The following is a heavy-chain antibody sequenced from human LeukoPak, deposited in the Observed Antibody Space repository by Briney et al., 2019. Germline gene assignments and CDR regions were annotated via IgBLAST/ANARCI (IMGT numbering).Heavy chain of an antibody. CDR3: AKLSPRSG. Sequence: SATLSLTCTVDGTSFSDYYWSWVRPPPGKGLEWIGEVNHSGVTHYNPSLKSRVTMSSDTSKNQFSLKLTSLTAADTAVYFCAKLSPRSGWGQGTLVTVSS. V-gene: IGHV4-34*01. CDR2: VNHSGVT. CDR1: GTSFSDYY. J-gene: IGHJ4*02. D-gene: IGHD3-3*01.